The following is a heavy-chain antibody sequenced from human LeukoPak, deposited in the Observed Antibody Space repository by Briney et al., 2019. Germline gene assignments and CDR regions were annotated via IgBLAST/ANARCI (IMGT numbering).Heavy chain of an antibody. CDR2: ISAYNGNT. CDR3: ARDHCSSTSCYAPREYYYYYGMDV. CDR1: SYTFTSYG. J-gene: IGHJ6*04. Sequence: ASVKVSCKASSYTFTSYGISWVRQAPGQGLEWMGWISAYNGNTNYAQKLQGRVTMTTDTSTSTAYMELRSLRSDDTAVYYCARDHCSSTSCYAPREYYYYYGMDVWGKGTTVTVSS. D-gene: IGHD2-2*01. V-gene: IGHV1-18*04.